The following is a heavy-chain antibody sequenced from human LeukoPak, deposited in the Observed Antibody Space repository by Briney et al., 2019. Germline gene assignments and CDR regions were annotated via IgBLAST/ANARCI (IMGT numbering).Heavy chain of an antibody. V-gene: IGHV3-23*01. D-gene: IGHD4-17*01. J-gene: IGHJ4*02. Sequence: PGGSLRLSCAASGFTLNSYAMNWFRQAPGQGLEWVSIISGDGGTTRYADAVQGRFTISRDDSKNTLYLQMNSLRADDTAVYYCARHGDYIKTIWFLDFDYWGQGTLVTVSS. CDR1: GFTLNSYA. CDR3: ARHGDYIKTIWFLDFDY. CDR2: ISGDGGTT.